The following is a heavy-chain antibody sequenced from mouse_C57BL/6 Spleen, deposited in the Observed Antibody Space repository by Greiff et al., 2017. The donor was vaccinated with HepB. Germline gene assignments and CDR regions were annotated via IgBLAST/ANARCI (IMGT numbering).Heavy chain of an antibody. CDR2: ISYDGSN. Sequence: DVQLQESGPGLVKPSQSLSLTCSVTGYSITSGYYWNWIRQFPGNKLEWMGYISYDGSNNYNPSLKNRISITRDTSKNQFFLKLNSVTTEDTATYYCARDRPSPGWVFDYWGQGTTLTVSS. CDR1: GYSITSGYY. D-gene: IGHD1-1*02. CDR3: ARDRPSPGWVFDY. V-gene: IGHV3-6*01. J-gene: IGHJ2*01.